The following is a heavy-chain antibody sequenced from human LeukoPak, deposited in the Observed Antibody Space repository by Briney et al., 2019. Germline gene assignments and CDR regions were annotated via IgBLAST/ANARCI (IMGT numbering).Heavy chain of an antibody. D-gene: IGHD6-19*01. CDR3: ARVLGGLVRYYFDY. V-gene: IGHV3-48*01. Sequence: GGSLRLSCAASGFTFSSYSMNWVRQAPGKGLEWVSHITASGTAMFYADSVKGRFTISRDNAKNSLYLQMNSLRAEDTAIYYCARVLGGLVRYYFDYWGQGTLVTVSS. CDR1: GFTFSSYS. J-gene: IGHJ4*02. CDR2: ITASGTAM.